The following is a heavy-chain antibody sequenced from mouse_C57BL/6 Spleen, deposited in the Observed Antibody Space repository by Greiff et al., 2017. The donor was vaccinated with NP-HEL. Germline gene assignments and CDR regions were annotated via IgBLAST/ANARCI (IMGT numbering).Heavy chain of an antibody. D-gene: IGHD3-2*02. V-gene: IGHV3-6*01. CDR1: GYSITSGYY. CDR3: ARDIRYYAMDY. CDR2: ISYDGSN. J-gene: IGHJ4*01. Sequence: DVKLQESGPGLVKPSQSLSLTCSVTGYSITSGYYWNWIRQFPGNKLEWMGYISYDGSNNYNPSLKNRISITRDTSKNQFFLKLNSVTTEDTATYYCARDIRYYAMDYWGQGTSVTVSS.